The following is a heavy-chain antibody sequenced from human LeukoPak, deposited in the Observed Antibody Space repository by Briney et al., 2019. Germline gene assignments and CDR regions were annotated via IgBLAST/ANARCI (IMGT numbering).Heavy chain of an antibody. CDR1: SGSFSGYY. CDR3: ARPSGYSSSWDFNY. D-gene: IGHD6-13*01. CDR2: IYYSGST. J-gene: IGHJ4*02. Sequence: SETLSLTCAVYSGSFSGYYWSWIRQPPGKGLEWIGGIYYSGSTYYNPSLKSRVTISVDTSKNQFSLKLSSVTAADTAVYYCARPSGYSSSWDFNYWGQGTLVTVSS. V-gene: IGHV4-34*01.